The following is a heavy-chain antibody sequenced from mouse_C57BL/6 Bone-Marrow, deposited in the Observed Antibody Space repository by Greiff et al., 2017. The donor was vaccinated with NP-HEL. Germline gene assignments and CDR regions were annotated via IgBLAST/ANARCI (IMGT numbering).Heavy chain of an antibody. CDR2: IDPENGDT. CDR1: GFNIKDDY. D-gene: IGHD1-1*01. Sequence: EVQLQQSGAELVRPGASVKLSCTASGFNIKDDYMHWVKQRPEQGLEWIGWIDPENGDTEYASKFQGKATITADTSSNTAYLQLSSLTSEDTAVYYCTSSYYGGSYFDYWGQGTTLTVSS. J-gene: IGHJ2*01. V-gene: IGHV14-4*01. CDR3: TSSYYGGSYFDY.